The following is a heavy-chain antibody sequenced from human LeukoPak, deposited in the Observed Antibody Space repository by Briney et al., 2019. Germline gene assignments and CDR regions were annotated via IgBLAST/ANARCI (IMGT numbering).Heavy chain of an antibody. J-gene: IGHJ4*02. Sequence: GGPLRLSCAASGFTFSSYSMNWVRQAPGKGLEWVSSISSSSSYIYYADSVKGRFTISRDNAKNSLYLQMNSLRAEDTAVYYCARDYYGDYHIDYWGQGTLVTVSS. V-gene: IGHV3-21*01. CDR3: ARDYYGDYHIDY. CDR1: GFTFSSYS. CDR2: ISSSSSYI. D-gene: IGHD4-17*01.